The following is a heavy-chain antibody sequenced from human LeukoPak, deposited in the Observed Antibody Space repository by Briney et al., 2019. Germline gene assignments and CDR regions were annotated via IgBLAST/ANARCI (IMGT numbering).Heavy chain of an antibody. CDR3: ASSPTQEKLLTRGRYFDY. J-gene: IGHJ4*02. D-gene: IGHD1-7*01. CDR2: IYQSGTT. V-gene: IGHV4-30-2*02. Sequence: SQTLSLTCAVSGGSISSGDYSWSWIRQPPGKALEWIGYIYQSGTTYYNPSLKSRVTISVDTSKNQFSLKLSSVTAADTAVYYCASSPTQEKLLTRGRYFDYWGQGTLVTVSS. CDR1: GGSISSGDYS.